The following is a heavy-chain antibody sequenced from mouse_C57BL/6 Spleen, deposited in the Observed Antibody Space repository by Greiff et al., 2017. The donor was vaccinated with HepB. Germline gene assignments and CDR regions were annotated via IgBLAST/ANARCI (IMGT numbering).Heavy chain of an antibody. CDR1: GYSITSGYY. CDR2: ISYDGSN. D-gene: IGHD1-1*01. V-gene: IGHV3-6*01. Sequence: EVQLQQSGPGLVKPSQSLSLTCSVTGYSITSGYYWNWIRQFPGNKLEWMGYISYDGSNNYNPSLKNRISITRDTSKNQFFLKLNSVTTEDTATYYCARGSYWYFDVWGTGTTVTVSP. CDR3: ARGSYWYFDV. J-gene: IGHJ1*03.